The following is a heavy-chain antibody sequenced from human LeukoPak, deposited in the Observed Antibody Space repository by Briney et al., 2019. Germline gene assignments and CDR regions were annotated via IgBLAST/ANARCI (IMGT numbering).Heavy chain of an antibody. CDR3: ARDRGRGYGDPMGYYFDY. CDR2: IYYSGST. D-gene: IGHD4-17*01. V-gene: IGHV4-59*01. J-gene: IGHJ4*02. CDR1: GGSISSYY. Sequence: SETLSLTCTVSGGSISSYYWSWIRQPPGKGLEWIGYIYYSGSTNYNPSLKSRVTISVDTSKNQFSLKLSSVTAADTAVYYCARDRGRGYGDPMGYYFDYWGQGTLVTVSS.